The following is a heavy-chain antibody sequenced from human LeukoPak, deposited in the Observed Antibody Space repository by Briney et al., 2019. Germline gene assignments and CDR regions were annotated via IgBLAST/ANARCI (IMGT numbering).Heavy chain of an antibody. V-gene: IGHV3-30*03. CDR1: GFTFSSYG. Sequence: GGSLRLSCAASGFTFSSYGMHWVRQAPGKGLEWVAVISYDGSNKYYADSVKGRFTISRDNSKNTLYLQMNSLRAEDTAVYYCARDGGYSNYANSMDVWGQGPRSPSP. J-gene: IGHJ6*02. CDR2: ISYDGSNK. CDR3: ARDGGYSNYANSMDV. D-gene: IGHD4-11*01.